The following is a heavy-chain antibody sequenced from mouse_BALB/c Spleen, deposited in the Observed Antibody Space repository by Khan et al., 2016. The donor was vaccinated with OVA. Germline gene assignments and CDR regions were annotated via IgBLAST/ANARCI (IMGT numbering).Heavy chain of an antibody. D-gene: IGHD1-3*01. J-gene: IGHJ3*01. CDR2: IYPGNSDT. Sequence: VQLQQSGTVLARPGASVKMSCKASGYSFTSYLIHWVKQRPGQGLEWIGGIYPGNSDTSYNQKFKDKVKLTAGTSASTAYLELSSLTNEDSAVYYCTRGGYSSFAYWGQGTLVTVSA. CDR1: GYSFTSYL. V-gene: IGHV1-5*01. CDR3: TRGGYSSFAY.